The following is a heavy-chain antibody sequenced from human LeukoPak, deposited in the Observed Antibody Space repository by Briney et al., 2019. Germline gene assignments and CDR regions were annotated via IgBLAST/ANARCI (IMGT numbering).Heavy chain of an antibody. V-gene: IGHV4-38-2*01. Sequence: PSETLSLTCAVSGYSISSGYYWGWIRQPPGKGLEWIGSIYHSGSTYYNPSLKSRVTISVDTSKNQFSLKLSSVTAADTAVYYCARRSDSSGLDYWGQGTLVTVSS. J-gene: IGHJ4*02. CDR3: ARRSDSSGLDY. D-gene: IGHD6-19*01. CDR1: GYSISSGYY. CDR2: IYHSGST.